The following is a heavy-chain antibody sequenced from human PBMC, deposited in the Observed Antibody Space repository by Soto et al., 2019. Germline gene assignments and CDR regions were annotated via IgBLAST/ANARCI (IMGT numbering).Heavy chain of an antibody. Sequence: SETLSLSCAVYGGSFSGHYWSWIRQAPGKGLESIGEINHSGSTNYNPSLKSRVTISVDTSKNQFSLKLSSVTAADTSVYYCARGITLKAVVQRDAPDKTYFDSWGRGTLVTVSS. CDR1: GGSFSGHY. V-gene: IGHV4-34*01. D-gene: IGHD3-22*01. J-gene: IGHJ4*02. CDR3: ARGITLKAVVQRDAPDKTYFDS. CDR2: INHSGST.